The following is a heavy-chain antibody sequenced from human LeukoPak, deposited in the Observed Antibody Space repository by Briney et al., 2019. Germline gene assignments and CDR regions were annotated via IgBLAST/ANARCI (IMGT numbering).Heavy chain of an antibody. V-gene: IGHV3-21*01. CDR3: ARANSIFGDAFDI. D-gene: IGHD3-3*02. J-gene: IGHJ3*02. CDR1: GFTFSSNS. CDR2: ISSSSSYI. Sequence: PGGSLRLSCAASGFTFSSNSMNWVRQAPGKGLEWVSSISSSSSYIYYADSVKGRFTISRDNAKNSLYLQMNSLRAEDTAVYYCARANSIFGDAFDIWGQGTMVTVSS.